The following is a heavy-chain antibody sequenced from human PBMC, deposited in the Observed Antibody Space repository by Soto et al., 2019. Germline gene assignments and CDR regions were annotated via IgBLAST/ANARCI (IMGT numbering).Heavy chain of an antibody. CDR2: IYSGGST. CDR1: GFTVSSNY. J-gene: IGHJ1*01. V-gene: IGHV3-53*01. Sequence: EVQLVESGGCLIQPVGSLRLSCAASGFTVSSNYMSWVRQAPGKGLEWVSVIYSGGSTYYAYSVKGRFTISRDNSKSTRYLQMNSLRGEDTAVYYCARDRVESGYPEYFQNWGQGTLVTVSS. CDR3: ARDRVESGYPEYFQN. D-gene: IGHD3-22*01.